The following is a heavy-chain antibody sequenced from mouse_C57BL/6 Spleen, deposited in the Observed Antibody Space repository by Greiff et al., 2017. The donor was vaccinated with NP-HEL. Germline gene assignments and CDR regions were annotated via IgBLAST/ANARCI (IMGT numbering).Heavy chain of an antibody. Sequence: EVKLVESGGDLVKPGGSLKLSCAASGFTFSSYGMSWVRQTPDKRLEWVATISSGGSYTYYPDSVKGRFTISRDNAKNTLYLQMSRLKSEDTAMYYCARGGGRYAVDYWGQGTSVTVSS. V-gene: IGHV5-6*01. J-gene: IGHJ4*01. CDR1: GFTFSSYG. CDR3: ARGGGRYAVDY. CDR2: ISSGGSYT.